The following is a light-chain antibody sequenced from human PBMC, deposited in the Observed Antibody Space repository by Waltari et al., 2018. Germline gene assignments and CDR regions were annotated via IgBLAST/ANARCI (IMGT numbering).Light chain of an antibody. V-gene: IGLV2-23*02. CDR1: SSDVGTSKR. CDR3: SSYAGSSKGV. J-gene: IGLJ2*01. CDR2: AVS. Sequence: QSALPQPASVSGSAGQSITLSCTGTSSDVGTSKRVSWYQKHPGKAPKLMIYAVSKRPSGVSDRFSGSKSGDMASLTISGLQPEDEAEYFCSSYAGSSKGVFGGGTKVTVL.